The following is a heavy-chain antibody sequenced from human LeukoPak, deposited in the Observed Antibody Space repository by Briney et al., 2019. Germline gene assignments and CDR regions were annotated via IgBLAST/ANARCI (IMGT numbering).Heavy chain of an antibody. CDR3: ARERLRGVLGYYYYVMDV. V-gene: IGHV3-30*04. CDR2: ISFDGTNK. J-gene: IGHJ6*02. Sequence: SGGSLRLSCAASGFTFSSHAMHWVRQAPGKGLEWVAVISFDGTNKFCADSVKGRFTISRDNSKNTLFVQMNSLRPGDTAVYYCARERLRGVLGYYYYVMDVWGLGSTLTVSS. D-gene: IGHD3-10*01. CDR1: GFTFSSHA.